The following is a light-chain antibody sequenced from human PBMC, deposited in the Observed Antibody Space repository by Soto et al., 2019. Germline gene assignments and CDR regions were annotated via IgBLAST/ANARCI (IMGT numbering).Light chain of an antibody. CDR3: TSYAGGNNV. CDR1: SSDVGGYNF. Sequence: QSVLTQPPSASGSPGQSVTISCTGTSSDVGGYNFVSWYQQYPGKVPKLMVYEVNTRPSGVPDRFSGSKSGNTASLTVAGLQAEDEADYYCTSYAGGNNVFGTGTKVTVL. J-gene: IGLJ1*01. CDR2: EVN. V-gene: IGLV2-8*01.